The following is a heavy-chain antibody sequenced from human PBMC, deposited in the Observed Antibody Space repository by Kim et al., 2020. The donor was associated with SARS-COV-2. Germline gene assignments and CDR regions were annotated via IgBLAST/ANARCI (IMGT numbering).Heavy chain of an antibody. CDR1: GYTFTSYD. V-gene: IGHV1-8*01. J-gene: IGHJ6*02. D-gene: IGHD3-16*02. Sequence: ASVKVSCKASGYTFTSYDINWVRQATGQGLEWMGWMNPNSGNTGYAQKFQGRVTMTRNTSISTAYMELSSLRSEDTAVYYCARREHDYVWGSYLPSRVNYYYGMDVWGQGTTVTVSS. CDR3: ARREHDYVWGSYLPSRVNYYYGMDV. CDR2: MNPNSGNT.